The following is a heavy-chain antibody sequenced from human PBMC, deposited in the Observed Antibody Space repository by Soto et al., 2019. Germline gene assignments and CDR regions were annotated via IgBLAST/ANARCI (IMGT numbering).Heavy chain of an antibody. Sequence: QVQLVESGGGVVQPGRSLRLSCAASGFTFSSYGMDWVRQAPGKGLEWVAVIWYDGSNKYYADSVKGRFTISRDNSKNTLYLQMNSLRAEDTAVYYCARENYGSGSFDYWGQGTLVTVSS. D-gene: IGHD3-10*01. CDR1: GFTFSSYG. CDR3: ARENYGSGSFDY. J-gene: IGHJ4*02. V-gene: IGHV3-33*01. CDR2: IWYDGSNK.